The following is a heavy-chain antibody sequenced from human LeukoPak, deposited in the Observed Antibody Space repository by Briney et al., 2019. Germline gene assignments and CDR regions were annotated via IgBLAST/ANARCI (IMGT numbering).Heavy chain of an antibody. CDR3: ARHIGGGIEDMDV. CDR2: IYVTGT. D-gene: IGHD3-16*02. J-gene: IGHJ6*03. Sequence: PSETLSLTCTVSGSSIGTYYWSWIRQSPGKGLEWIGYIYVTGTRYNPYLQSRVTISVDRSRNQFFLKMSSVTAADTAVYYCARHIGGGIEDMDVWGKGTKVIVSS. V-gene: IGHV4-59*08. CDR1: GSSIGTYY.